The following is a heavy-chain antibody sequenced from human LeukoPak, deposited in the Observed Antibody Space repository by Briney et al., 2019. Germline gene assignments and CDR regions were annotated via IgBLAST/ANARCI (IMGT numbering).Heavy chain of an antibody. CDR2: SYYSGST. Sequence: SETLSLTCTVSGGSISSSSYYWGWVRQPPGKGLEWIGSSYYSGSTYYNPSLKSRVTISVDTSKNQFSLKLSSVTAADTAVYYCARPVLRYFDWLPNGMDVWGQGTTVTVSS. V-gene: IGHV4-39*01. CDR3: ARPVLRYFDWLPNGMDV. D-gene: IGHD3-9*01. J-gene: IGHJ6*02. CDR1: GGSISSSSYY.